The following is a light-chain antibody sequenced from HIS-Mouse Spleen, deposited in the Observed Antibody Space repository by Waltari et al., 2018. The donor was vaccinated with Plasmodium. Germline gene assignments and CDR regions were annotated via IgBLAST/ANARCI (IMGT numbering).Light chain of an antibody. J-gene: IGLJ3*02. Sequence: SYELTQPPSVSVSPGQTARITCSGDALPKKYAYWYQQKSGQAPLLVIYEDSKRPSWIPERVSGFSSGTMATLTISGAQVEDEADYYCYSTDSSGNHRVFGGGTKLTVL. CDR1: ALPKKY. V-gene: IGLV3-10*01. CDR2: EDS. CDR3: YSTDSSGNHRV.